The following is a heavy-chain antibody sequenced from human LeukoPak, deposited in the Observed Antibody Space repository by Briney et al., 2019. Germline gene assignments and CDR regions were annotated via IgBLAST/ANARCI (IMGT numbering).Heavy chain of an antibody. D-gene: IGHD3-3*01. V-gene: IGHV3-23*01. CDR3: AKAGGGLEYYFDY. J-gene: IGHJ4*02. Sequence: GGSLGLSCAASGFTFSSYAMSWVRQAPGKGLEWVSAISGSGGSTYYADSVKGRFTISRDNFKNTLYLQMNSLRAEDTAVYYCAKAGGGLEYYFDYWGQGTLVTVSS. CDR2: ISGSGGST. CDR1: GFTFSSYA.